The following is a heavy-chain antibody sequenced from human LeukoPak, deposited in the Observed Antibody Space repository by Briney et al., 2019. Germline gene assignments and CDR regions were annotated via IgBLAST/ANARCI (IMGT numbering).Heavy chain of an antibody. Sequence: GGSLRLSCAASGFTFSNYWIHWVCQALGKGLVWVSRIDNAGSITTYADSVKGRFTISRDNAENTLYLQMNSLRVEDTAVYYCVRSAFHAGSGNYYDYWGQGTLVTVSS. CDR1: GFTFSNYW. D-gene: IGHD3-22*01. CDR2: IDNAGSIT. CDR3: VRSAFHAGSGNYYDY. V-gene: IGHV3-74*03. J-gene: IGHJ4*02.